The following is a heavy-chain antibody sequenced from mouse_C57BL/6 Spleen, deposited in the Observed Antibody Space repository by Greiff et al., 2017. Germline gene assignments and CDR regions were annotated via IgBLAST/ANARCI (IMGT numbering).Heavy chain of an antibody. V-gene: IGHV5-9-1*02. Sequence: EVHLVESGEGLVKPGGSLKLSCAASGFTFSSYAMSWVRQTPEKRLEWVAYISSGGDYIYYADTVKGRFTISRDNARNTLYLQMSSLKSEDTAMYYCTRDRDTTVVGYYFDYWGQGTTLTVSS. CDR3: TRDRDTTVVGYYFDY. D-gene: IGHD1-1*01. CDR1: GFTFSSYA. CDR2: ISSGGDYI. J-gene: IGHJ2*01.